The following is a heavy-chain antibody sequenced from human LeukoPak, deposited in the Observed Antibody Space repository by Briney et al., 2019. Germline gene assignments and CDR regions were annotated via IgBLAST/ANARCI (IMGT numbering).Heavy chain of an antibody. CDR1: GYTFSGYY. J-gene: IGHJ4*02. D-gene: IGHD4-11*01. CDR3: ARWRYTNYFFDN. V-gene: IGHV1-2*02. CDR2: INPNRPAT. Sequence: ASVKVSCKASGYTFSGYYIHWVRQAPGQGLEWMGWINPNRPATNYAVKFKDRVIMTSDTSTNTAYMELNRLTSDDTAVYYCARWRYTNYFFDNWGQGTLVTVSS.